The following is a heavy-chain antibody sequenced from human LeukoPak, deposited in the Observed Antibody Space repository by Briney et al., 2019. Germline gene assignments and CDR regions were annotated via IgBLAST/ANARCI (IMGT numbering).Heavy chain of an antibody. CDR2: IIPIFGTA. CDR3: ARVHCSSTSCYGNCYYYFMDV. J-gene: IGHJ6*03. CDR1: GGTFSSYA. Sequence: SVKVSCKASGGTFSSYAISWVRQAPGQGLEWMGGIIPIFGTANYAQKFQGRVTITADESTSTAYMELSSLRSEDTAVYYCARVHCSSTSCYGNCYYYFMDVWGKGTTVTVSS. D-gene: IGHD2-2*01. V-gene: IGHV1-69*13.